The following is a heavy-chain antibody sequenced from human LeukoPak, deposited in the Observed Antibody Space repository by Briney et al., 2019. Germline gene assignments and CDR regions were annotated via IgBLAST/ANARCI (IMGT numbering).Heavy chain of an antibody. CDR1: GGSITSADFY. D-gene: IGHD3-10*01. Sequence: PSETLSLTCTVSGGSITSADFYWTWIRQHPGKGLEWIGYIFHSGATYYNPSLKSRVSISLDRSKSQFSLRLSSVTAGDTAVYYCARDWATMVRGVRGGGMDVWGQGTTATVSS. J-gene: IGHJ6*02. V-gene: IGHV4-31*03. CDR3: ARDWATMVRGVRGGGMDV. CDR2: IFHSGAT.